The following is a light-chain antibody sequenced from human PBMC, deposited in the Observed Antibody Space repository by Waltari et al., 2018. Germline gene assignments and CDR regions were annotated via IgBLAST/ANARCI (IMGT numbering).Light chain of an antibody. V-gene: IGKV2-40*01. CDR1: QSLVNSDDGYTY. Sequence: EIVMTQTPLSLPVTPGEPASISCRSSQSLVNSDDGYTYLDWFVQKPGQSPQLLIYLLGYRASGVPDRFSGAGSGSNFSLQISRVEADDVGVYYCMQRLEFPYTFGRGT. CDR3: MQRLEFPYT. CDR2: LLG. J-gene: IGKJ2*01.